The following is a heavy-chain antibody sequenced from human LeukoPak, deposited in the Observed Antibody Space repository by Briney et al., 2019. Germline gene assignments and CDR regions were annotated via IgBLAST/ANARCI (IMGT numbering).Heavy chain of an antibody. CDR2: IYHSGST. V-gene: IGHV4-30-2*01. J-gene: IGHJ4*02. D-gene: IGHD2-2*01. CDR3: ARGYCSSTSCSFDY. CDR1: GGSLSSGGYS. Sequence: SETLSLTCAVSGGSLSSGGYSWSWIRQPPGKGLEWIGYIYHSGSTYYNPSLRSRVTISVDRSKNQFSLKLSSVTAADTAVYYCARGYCSSTSCSFDYWGQGTLVTVSS.